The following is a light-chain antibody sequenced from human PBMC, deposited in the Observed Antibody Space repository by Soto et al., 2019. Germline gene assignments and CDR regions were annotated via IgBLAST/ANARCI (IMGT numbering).Light chain of an antibody. CDR1: SSVVGSYNL. CDR3: CSYAGSGTYV. CDR2: EDS. Sequence: QSVLTQPASVSGSPGQSITISCTGTSSVVGSYNLVSWYQQHPGKAPKLMIYEDSKRPSGVSTRFSGSKSGNTASLTISGLQAEDEADYYCCSYAGSGTYVFGTGTKVTVL. V-gene: IGLV2-23*01. J-gene: IGLJ1*01.